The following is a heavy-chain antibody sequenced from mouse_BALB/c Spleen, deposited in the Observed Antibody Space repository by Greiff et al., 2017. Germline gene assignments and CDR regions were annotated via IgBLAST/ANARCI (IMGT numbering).Heavy chain of an antibody. CDR1: GFNIKDYY. CDR2: IDPENGDT. Sequence: VQLQQSGAELVRSGASVKLSCTASGFNIKDYYMHWVKQRPEQGLEWIGWIDPENGDTEYAPKFQGKATMTADTSSNTAYLQLSSLTSEDTAVYYCREQGFFDYWGQGTTLTVSS. CDR3: REQGFFDY. V-gene: IGHV14-4*02. J-gene: IGHJ2*01. D-gene: IGHD3-3*01.